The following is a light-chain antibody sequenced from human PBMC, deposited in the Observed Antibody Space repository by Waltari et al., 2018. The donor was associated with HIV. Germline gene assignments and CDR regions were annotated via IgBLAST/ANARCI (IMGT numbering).Light chain of an antibody. V-gene: IGLV2-18*02. J-gene: IGLJ1*01. CDR3: SSYKNNNTLV. CDR2: EVK. Sequence: QSALTQPPSVSASPGQSVTISCTGTSSDIGAYNRVSWYLQPPGTALKVIIYEVKNRPSGVPDRFSGSKSGSTASLTISGLQAEDEADYFCSSYKNNNTLVFGTGTKVTVL. CDR1: SSDIGAYNR.